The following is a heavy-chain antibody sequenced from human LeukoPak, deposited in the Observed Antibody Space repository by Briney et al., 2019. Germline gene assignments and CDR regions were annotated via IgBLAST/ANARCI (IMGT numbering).Heavy chain of an antibody. V-gene: IGHV2-5*02. D-gene: IGHD3-10*01. CDR1: GFSLSTSGEG. J-gene: IGHJ5*02. CDR2: IYWDDDK. Sequence: SGPTLVKPTQTLTLTCTFSGFSLSTSGEGVGWIRQPPGKALECLALIYWDDDKRYSPSLKSRLTITKDTSKNQVVLTMTNMDPVDTATYYCAHGYGSGRWFDPWGQGTLVTVSP. CDR3: AHGYGSGRWFDP.